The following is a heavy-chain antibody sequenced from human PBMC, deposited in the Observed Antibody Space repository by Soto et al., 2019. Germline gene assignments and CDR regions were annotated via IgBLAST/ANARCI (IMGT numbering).Heavy chain of an antibody. CDR2: ISYDGSNK. D-gene: IGHD1-26*01. J-gene: IGHJ6*02. CDR3: ARVMDSGRYYCYYYYGMDV. CDR1: GFTFSSYA. V-gene: IGHV3-30-3*01. Sequence: GGSLRLSCAASGFTFSSYAMHWVRQAPGKGLEWVAVISYDGSNKYYADSVKGRFTISRDNSKNTLYLQMNSLRAEDTAVYYCARVMDSGRYYCYYYYGMDVWAQGTMVTVSS.